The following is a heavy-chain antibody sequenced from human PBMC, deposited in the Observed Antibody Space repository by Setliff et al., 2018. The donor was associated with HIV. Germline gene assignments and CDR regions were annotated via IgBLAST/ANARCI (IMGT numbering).Heavy chain of an antibody. D-gene: IGHD6-19*01. J-gene: IGHJ3*02. CDR3: ARRVIAVPGTDDAFDI. CDR1: GYTFTIYG. V-gene: IGHV1-18*01. Sequence: ASVKVSCKASGYTFTIYGTTWVRQAPGQGLEWMGWISGYNGKTNYAQKYQDRVTMTTNISTSTAYMEVRGLTSDDTAVYYCARRVIAVPGTDDAFDIWGHGTMVTVSS. CDR2: ISGYNGKT.